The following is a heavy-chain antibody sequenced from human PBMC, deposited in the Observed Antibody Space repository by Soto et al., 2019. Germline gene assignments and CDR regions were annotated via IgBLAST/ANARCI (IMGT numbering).Heavy chain of an antibody. V-gene: IGHV1-69*06. CDR3: ARGEMATMTDIYSYYGMDV. J-gene: IGHJ6*02. CDR2: IIPIFGTA. Sequence: QVQLVQSGAEVKKPGSSVKVSCKASGGTFSSYAISWVRQAPGQGLEWMGGIIPIFGTANYAQKFQGRVTITADKYTSTAYMELSSLRSEDTAVYYCARGEMATMTDIYSYYGMDVWGQGTTVTVSS. D-gene: IGHD5-12*01. CDR1: GGTFSSYA.